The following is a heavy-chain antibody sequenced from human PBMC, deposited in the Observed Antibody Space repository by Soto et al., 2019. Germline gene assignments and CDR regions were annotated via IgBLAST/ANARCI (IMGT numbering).Heavy chain of an antibody. V-gene: IGHV4-59*08. CDR1: GGSISSYY. Sequence: SETLSLTCTVSGGSISSYYWSWIRQPPGKGLEWIGYIYYSGSTNYNPSLKSRVTISVDTSKNQFSLKLSSVTAADTAVYYCARREDSSGYYYGSGSFDYWGQGTLVTVSS. CDR2: IYYSGST. CDR3: ARREDSSGYYYGSGSFDY. J-gene: IGHJ4*02. D-gene: IGHD3-22*01.